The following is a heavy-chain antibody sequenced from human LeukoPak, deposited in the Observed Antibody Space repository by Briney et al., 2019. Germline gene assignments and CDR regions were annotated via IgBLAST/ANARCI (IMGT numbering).Heavy chain of an antibody. D-gene: IGHD3-10*01. Sequence: KSAGSLRLSCAASGFTFSSYSMNWVRQAPGKGLEWVSSISSSSSYIYYADSVKGRFTISRDNAKNSLYLQMNSLRAEDTAVYYCARGAPSGSYPRWGQGTLVTVSS. CDR3: ARGAPSGSYPR. V-gene: IGHV3-21*01. J-gene: IGHJ4*02. CDR1: GFTFSSYS. CDR2: ISSSSSYI.